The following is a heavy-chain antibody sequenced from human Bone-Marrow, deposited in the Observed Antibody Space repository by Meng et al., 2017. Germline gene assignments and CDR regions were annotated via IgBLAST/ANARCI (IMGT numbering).Heavy chain of an antibody. V-gene: IGHV4-30-4*01. CDR3: ARLGPPIAAGDPFDY. Sequence: QVQLQESGPGLVKPSQTLSLTCTVSGGSISSGDYYWSWIRQPPGKGLEWIGEIHQDGYTNYSPSLKSRVTISVDKSRNQFSLKLNSVTAADTAVYYCARLGPPIAAGDPFDYWGQGTLVTVSS. J-gene: IGHJ4*02. CDR2: IHQDGYT. D-gene: IGHD6-13*01. CDR1: GGSISSGDYY.